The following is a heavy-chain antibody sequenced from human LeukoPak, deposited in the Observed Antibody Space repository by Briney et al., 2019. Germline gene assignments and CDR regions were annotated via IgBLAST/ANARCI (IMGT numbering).Heavy chain of an antibody. CDR3: ARVVSGSYFDF. D-gene: IGHD1-26*01. CDR2: ISTGGSTL. J-gene: IGHJ4*02. CDR1: GFTFSSYQ. V-gene: IGHV3-48*03. Sequence: GGSLRLSCAASGFTFSSYQMNWVRQAPGKELEWVSYISTGGSTLYYADSVKGRFTISRDNAKNSLYLQMNSLRAADTAVYFFARVVSGSYFDFWGLGTLVTVSS.